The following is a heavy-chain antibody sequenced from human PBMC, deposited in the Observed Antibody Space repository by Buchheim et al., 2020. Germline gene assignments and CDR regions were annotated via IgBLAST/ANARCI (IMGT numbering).Heavy chain of an antibody. J-gene: IGHJ6*02. CDR3: AKGGYCSSGSCYKASGMDV. Sequence: VQLLESGGGVVQAGRSLRLSCAASGFTFSSHAMHWVRQAPGKGLEWVAIISYDGSGDYYADSVKGRCTISRDNSKNTLYLQMNSLRPDDTAVYYCAKGGYCSSGSCYKASGMDVWGQGTT. CDR2: ISYDGSGD. CDR1: GFTFSSHA. D-gene: IGHD2-15*01. V-gene: IGHV3-30*18.